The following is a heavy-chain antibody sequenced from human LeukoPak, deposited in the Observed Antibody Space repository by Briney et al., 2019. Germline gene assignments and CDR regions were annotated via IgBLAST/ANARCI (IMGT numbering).Heavy chain of an antibody. CDR3: TTDGCSGGGCFSGHY. Sequence: MAGGPLRLSCAASGFTFSKAWMSWVRQAPGKGLEWVGRIKSKTDGGATDYAAPVKGRFTISRDDSKNTLYLHMNSPKTDDTAVCYCTTDGCSGGGCFSGHYWGQGTLVTVSS. J-gene: IGHJ4*02. D-gene: IGHD2-15*01. CDR2: IKSKTDGGAT. V-gene: IGHV3-15*01. CDR1: GFTFSKAW.